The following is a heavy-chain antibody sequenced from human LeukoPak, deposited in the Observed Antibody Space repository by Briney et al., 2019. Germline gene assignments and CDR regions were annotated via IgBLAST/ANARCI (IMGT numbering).Heavy chain of an antibody. CDR2: ISGGIT. Sequence: PGGSLRLSCAASGFTVSSNEMSWVRQAPGKGLEWVSSISGGITYYADSVKGRFTISRDNSKNTLYLQMNSLRAEDTAVYYCAKGLRPPFGELFDYWGQGTLVTVSS. D-gene: IGHD3-10*01. J-gene: IGHJ4*02. CDR3: AKGLRPPFGELFDY. CDR1: GFTVSSNE. V-gene: IGHV3-38-3*01.